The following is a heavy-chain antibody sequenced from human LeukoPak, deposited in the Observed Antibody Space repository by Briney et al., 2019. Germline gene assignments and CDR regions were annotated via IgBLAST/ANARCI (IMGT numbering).Heavy chain of an antibody. V-gene: IGHV1-2*02. D-gene: IGHD1-26*01. J-gene: IGHJ3*02. CDR1: AYPFTDYF. CDR3: ARGGTVGVVRPFDI. Sequence: ASVTVSCTASAYPFTDYFIHWVRQAPGQGLEWMGWLSPVSGGTNYARQFQGRVTMTRDTSTTTAYMELSSLRSDDTAVYFCARGGTVGVVRPFDILGQGTMVTVSS. CDR2: LSPVSGGT.